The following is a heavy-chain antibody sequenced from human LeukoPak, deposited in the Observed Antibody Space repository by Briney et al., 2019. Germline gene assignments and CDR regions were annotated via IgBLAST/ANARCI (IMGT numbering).Heavy chain of an antibody. CDR1: GFTVVDYA. Sequence: VRSLRHSCAAPGFTVVDYAMHCGRQALGEGLEWVLGLSWNSGSIGYADSVKGRFTISRDNAKNSLYLQMNSLRAEDTALYYCAKADSGSYYRSAFDIWGQGTMVTVSS. V-gene: IGHV3-9*01. CDR3: AKADSGSYYRSAFDI. J-gene: IGHJ3*02. CDR2: LSWNSGSI. D-gene: IGHD1-26*01.